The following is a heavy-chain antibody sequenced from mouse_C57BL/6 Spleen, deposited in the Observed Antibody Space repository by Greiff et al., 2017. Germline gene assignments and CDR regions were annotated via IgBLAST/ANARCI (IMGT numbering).Heavy chain of an antibody. CDR2: IDPSDSYT. V-gene: IGHV1-69*01. J-gene: IGHJ3*01. Sequence: VQLQQPGAELVMPGASVKLSCKASGYTFTSYWMHWVKQRPGQGLEWIGEIDPSDSYTKYNQKFKGKSTLSVDKSSSTAYLQLSSLTSEDSAVYYCARGRAYDGYYFFAYWGQGTLVTVSA. CDR3: ARGRAYDGYYFFAY. D-gene: IGHD2-3*01. CDR1: GYTFTSYW.